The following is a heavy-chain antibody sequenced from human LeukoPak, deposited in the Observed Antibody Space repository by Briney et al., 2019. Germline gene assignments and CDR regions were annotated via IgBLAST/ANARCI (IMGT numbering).Heavy chain of an antibody. CDR1: GGSIDSGDYY. CDR2: IHYTGSA. CDR3: ARHPIERSLGGVPDWFDP. D-gene: IGHD3-3*01. V-gene: IGHV4-39*07. Sequence: PSETLSLTCTVSGGSIDSGDYYWGWVRRPPGKGLECIASIHYTGSAYYEPSLKSRVTLSVDTSKNQFSLDLYSVIAADTAIYYCARHPIERSLGGVPDWFDPWGQGTLLSVPS. J-gene: IGHJ5*02.